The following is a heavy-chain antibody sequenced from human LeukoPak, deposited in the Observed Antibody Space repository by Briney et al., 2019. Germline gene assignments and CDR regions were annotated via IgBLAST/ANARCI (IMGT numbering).Heavy chain of an antibody. D-gene: IGHD2-15*01. CDR3: ARATGYCRGGSCHHDAFDF. J-gene: IGHJ3*01. CDR1: GFTFSVYG. V-gene: IGHV3-33*01. Sequence: PGRSLRLSCAASGFTFSVYGMHWVRQAPGKGLEWVAVMWYDGSNKYYADSVKGRFTISRDNSKNTLYLEMSSLRAEDTAVYYCARATGYCRGGSCHHDAFDFWGQGTMVTVSS. CDR2: MWYDGSNK.